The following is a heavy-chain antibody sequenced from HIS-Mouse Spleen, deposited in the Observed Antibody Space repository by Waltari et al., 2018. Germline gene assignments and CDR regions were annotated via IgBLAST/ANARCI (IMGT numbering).Heavy chain of an antibody. CDR2: IYYSGST. Sequence: QLQLQESAPGLVKPSETLSLTCTVSGGSISSSSYYWGWIRQPPGKGLEWIGSIYYSGSTYYNPSLKSRVTISVDTSKNQFSLKLSSVTAADTAVYYCARTRGYWYFDLWGRGTLVTVSS. V-gene: IGHV4-39*01. CDR3: ARTRGYWYFDL. CDR1: GGSISSSSYY. J-gene: IGHJ2*01. D-gene: IGHD3-10*01.